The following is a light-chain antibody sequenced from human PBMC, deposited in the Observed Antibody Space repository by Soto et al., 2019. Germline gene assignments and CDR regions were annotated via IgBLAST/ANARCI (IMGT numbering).Light chain of an antibody. CDR3: SSFSSSSTPYV. CDR1: SSDIGGYNS. Sequence: QSVLTQSPSASGSPGQSVTISCTGTSSDIGGYNSVSWYQQHPGKAPKVMIFEVNGRPSGVSDRFSGSKSGNTASLTISGLQPEDEADYYCSSFSSSSTPYVFGTGTKVTVL. J-gene: IGLJ1*01. V-gene: IGLV2-14*01. CDR2: EVN.